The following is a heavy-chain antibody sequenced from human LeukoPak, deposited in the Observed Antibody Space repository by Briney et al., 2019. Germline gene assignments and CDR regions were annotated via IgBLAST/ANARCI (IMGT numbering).Heavy chain of an antibody. J-gene: IGHJ4*02. CDR1: GGSISSGTYY. D-gene: IGHD3-10*01. CDR3: ARGGPWFGVYFDY. CDR2: IYTSGST. Sequence: PSQTLSLTCTVSGGSISSGTYYWSWLRQPAGKGLEWIGRIYTSGSTNYNPSLKSRITISVDTSKNQFSLKLSSVTAADTAVYYCARGGPWFGVYFDYWGQGTLVTVSS. V-gene: IGHV4-61*02.